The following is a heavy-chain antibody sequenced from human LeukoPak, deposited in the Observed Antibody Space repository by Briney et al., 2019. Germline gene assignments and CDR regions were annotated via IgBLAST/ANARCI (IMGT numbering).Heavy chain of an antibody. CDR3: ARGRIGGGNRVDY. Sequence: ASVKVSCKASGYTFTGYYMHWVRQAPGQGLEWMGRINPNSGGTNYAQKFQGRVTMTRDTSISTAYMELSRLTSDDTAVYYCARGRIGGGNRVDYWGQGTLVTVSS. D-gene: IGHD4-23*01. CDR1: GYTFTGYY. J-gene: IGHJ4*02. V-gene: IGHV1-2*06. CDR2: INPNSGGT.